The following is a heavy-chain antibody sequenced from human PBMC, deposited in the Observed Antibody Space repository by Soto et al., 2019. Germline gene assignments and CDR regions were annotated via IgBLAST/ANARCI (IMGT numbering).Heavy chain of an antibody. V-gene: IGHV3-53*01. CDR1: GFTVSSNY. D-gene: IGHD6-6*01. J-gene: IGHJ6*02. CDR3: ARDRVAARRGHHYYGMAV. Sequence: GRSLRLSYAASGFTVSSNYMSWVRQAPGKGLEWVSVIYSGGSTYYADSVKGRFTISRDNSKNTLYLQMNSLRAEDTAVYYCARDRVAARRGHHYYGMAVRGQRSTVPVSS. CDR2: IYSGGST.